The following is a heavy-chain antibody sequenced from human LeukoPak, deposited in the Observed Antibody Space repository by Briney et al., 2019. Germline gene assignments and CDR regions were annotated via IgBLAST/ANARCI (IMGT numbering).Heavy chain of an antibody. CDR2: ISGSGGST. Sequence: GASLRLSCAASGFTFSSYAMSWVRQAPGKGLEWVSAISGSGGSTYYADSVKGRFTISRDNSKNTLYLQMNSLRAEDTAVYYCAKDHSAVAGYYGMDVWGKGTTVTVSS. V-gene: IGHV3-23*01. CDR1: GFTFSSYA. J-gene: IGHJ6*04. CDR3: AKDHSAVAGYYGMDV. D-gene: IGHD6-19*01.